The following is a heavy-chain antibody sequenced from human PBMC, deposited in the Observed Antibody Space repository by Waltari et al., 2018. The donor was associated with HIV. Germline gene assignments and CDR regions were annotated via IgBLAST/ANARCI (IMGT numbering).Heavy chain of an antibody. CDR3: AGAPNGDFSWLDP. J-gene: IGHJ5*02. D-gene: IGHD4-17*01. CDR2: SSYSGSA. Sequence: QLQLQESGPGLVKPSEPLSLTCTVSGGSVTSRTSYWGWIRQAPGRGLEWIGASSYSGSAYYDPSLESRVTISLDTSKNQFSLKLQSVTAADTAVYYCAGAPNGDFSWLDPWGQGTLVTVSS. CDR1: GGSVTSRTSY. V-gene: IGHV4-39*07.